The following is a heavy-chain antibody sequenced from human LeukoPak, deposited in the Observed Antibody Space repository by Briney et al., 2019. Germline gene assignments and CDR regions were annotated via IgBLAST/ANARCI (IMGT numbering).Heavy chain of an antibody. CDR1: GFTFSSYA. J-gene: IGHJ4*02. CDR2: ISGSGGST. D-gene: IGHD2-2*02. Sequence: GGALRLSCAASGFTFSSYAMSWVRQAPGKGLEWGSAISGSGGSTYYADSVKGRFTISRDNSKSTLFLQMNSLRAEDAAVYYCAKVTLGYCSITSCYTDYWGQGTLVTVSS. V-gene: IGHV3-23*01. CDR3: AKVTLGYCSITSCYTDY.